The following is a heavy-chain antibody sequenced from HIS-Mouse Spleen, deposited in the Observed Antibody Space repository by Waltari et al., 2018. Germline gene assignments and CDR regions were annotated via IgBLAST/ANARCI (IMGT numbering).Heavy chain of an antibody. CDR2: INPNSGGT. CDR1: GYPFTGHY. CDR3: AREIPYSSSWYDWYFDL. V-gene: IGHV1-2*02. Sequence: QVQLVQSGAEVKKPGASVKVSCKASGYPFTGHYIPWVRQAPGQGLEWMGWINPNSGGTNYAQKFQGRVTMTRDTSISTAYMELSRLRSDDTAVYYCAREIPYSSSWYDWYFDLWGRGTLVTVSS. J-gene: IGHJ2*01. D-gene: IGHD6-13*01.